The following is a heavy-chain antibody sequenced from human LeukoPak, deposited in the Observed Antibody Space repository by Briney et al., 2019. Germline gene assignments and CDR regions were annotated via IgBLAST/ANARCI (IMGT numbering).Heavy chain of an antibody. J-gene: IGHJ4*02. CDR3: ARAKDLFLWSYYFDY. D-gene: IGHD2/OR15-2a*01. V-gene: IGHV4-34*01. CDR1: GGSFSGYY. CDR2: INHSGST. Sequence: SETLSLTCAVYGGSFSGYYWSWIHQPPGKGLEWIGEINHSGSTNYNPSLKSRVTISVDTSKNQFSLKLSSVTGADTAVYYCARAKDLFLWSYYFDYWGQGTLVTVSS.